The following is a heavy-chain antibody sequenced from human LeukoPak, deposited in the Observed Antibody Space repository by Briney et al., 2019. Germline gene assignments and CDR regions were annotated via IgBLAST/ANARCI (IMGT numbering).Heavy chain of an antibody. Sequence: ASVKVSCKASGYTFTGYYMHWVRQAPGQGLEWMGWINPNSGGTNYAQKFQGRVTMTRNTSISTAYMELSSLRSEDTAVYYCARVDDIINWFDPWGQGTLVTVSS. CDR1: GYTFTGYY. CDR3: ARVDDIINWFDP. V-gene: IGHV1-2*02. D-gene: IGHD3-9*01. CDR2: INPNSGGT. J-gene: IGHJ5*02.